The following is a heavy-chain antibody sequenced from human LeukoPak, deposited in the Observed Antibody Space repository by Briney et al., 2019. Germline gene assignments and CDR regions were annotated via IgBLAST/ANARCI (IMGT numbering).Heavy chain of an antibody. Sequence: GGSLRLSCAASGFTFSNFAIHWVRQAPGKGLEFVSGIRSTGDSTYYANSVKGRFTISRDNPKNTLYLQMGSLRDEDLAVYYCARARVAAKSGYMDVWGTGTTVTISS. CDR3: ARARVAAKSGYMDV. V-gene: IGHV3-64*01. D-gene: IGHD2-15*01. CDR2: IRSTGDST. CDR1: GFTFSNFA. J-gene: IGHJ6*03.